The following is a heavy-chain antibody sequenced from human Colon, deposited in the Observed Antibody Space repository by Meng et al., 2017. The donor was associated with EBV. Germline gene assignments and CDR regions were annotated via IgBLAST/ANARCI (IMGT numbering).Heavy chain of an antibody. Sequence: EQRHEMGPGVGKPSQPLYLTCTVSRVSVSSGGYYWTWIHQHPGKGLEWFGHLYYSGSTFYNPSLKRRVIISIDTSKNQFSLNLRSVTAADTAVYYCARVSSGWDYFDYWGQGTLVTVSS. D-gene: IGHD6-19*01. J-gene: IGHJ4*02. V-gene: IGHV4-31*03. CDR1: RVSVSSGGYY. CDR3: ARVSSGWDYFDY. CDR2: LYYSGST.